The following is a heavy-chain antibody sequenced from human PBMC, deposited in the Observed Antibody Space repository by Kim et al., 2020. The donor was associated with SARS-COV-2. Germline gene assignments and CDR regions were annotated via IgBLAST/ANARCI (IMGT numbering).Heavy chain of an antibody. Sequence: GGSLRLSCAASGFTFSSYAMHWVRQAPGKGLEWVAVISYDGSNKYYADSVKGRFTISRDNSKNTLYLQMNSLRAEDTAVYYCASTGSIAAPHFDYWGQGTLVTVSS. CDR1: GFTFSSYA. CDR2: ISYDGSNK. J-gene: IGHJ4*02. D-gene: IGHD6-6*01. CDR3: ASTGSIAAPHFDY. V-gene: IGHV3-30-3*01.